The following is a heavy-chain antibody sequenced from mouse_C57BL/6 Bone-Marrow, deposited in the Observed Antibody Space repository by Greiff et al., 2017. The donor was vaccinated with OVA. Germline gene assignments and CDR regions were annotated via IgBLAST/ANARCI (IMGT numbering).Heavy chain of an antibody. Sequence: VQLQQSGPELVKPGASVKLSCKASGYTFTSYDINWVKQRPGQGLEWIGWIYPRDGSTKYNEKFKGKATLTVDKSSSTAYMELHRLTSRDSAVYFCARWYYWFELRHYFDYWGQGTTLTVSS. J-gene: IGHJ2*01. V-gene: IGHV1-85*01. D-gene: IGHD1-1*01. CDR1: GYTFTSYD. CDR3: ARWYYWFELRHYFDY. CDR2: IYPRDGST.